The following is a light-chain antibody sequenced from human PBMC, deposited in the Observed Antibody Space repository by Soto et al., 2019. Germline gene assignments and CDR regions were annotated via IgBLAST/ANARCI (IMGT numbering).Light chain of an antibody. CDR3: QQYNSYPYT. CDR1: QSISSW. Sequence: DIPMTQSPSTLSASVGDRVTITCRASQSISSWLAWCQQKPGKDPKLLIYKEASLESGVPSMFSGSGSGKVFTLTISSLQPDDLATYYCQQYNSYPYTFGQGTNLEIK. J-gene: IGKJ2*01. V-gene: IGKV1-5*03. CDR2: KEA.